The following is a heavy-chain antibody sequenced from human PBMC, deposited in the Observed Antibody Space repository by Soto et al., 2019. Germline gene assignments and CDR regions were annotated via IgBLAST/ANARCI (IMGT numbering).Heavy chain of an antibody. CDR2: ISYDGSNK. D-gene: IGHD4-17*01. Sequence: GGSLRLSCAASGFTFSSYGMHWVRQAPGKGLEWVAVISYDGSNKYYADSVKGRFTISRDNSKNTLYLQMNSLRAEDTAVYYCAKGEKDYGDYLDYWGQGTLVTVSS. J-gene: IGHJ4*02. V-gene: IGHV3-30*18. CDR1: GFTFSSYG. CDR3: AKGEKDYGDYLDY.